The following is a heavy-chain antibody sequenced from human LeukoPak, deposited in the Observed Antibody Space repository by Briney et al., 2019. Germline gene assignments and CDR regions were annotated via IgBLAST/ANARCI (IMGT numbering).Heavy chain of an antibody. CDR2: IKQDGSEK. Sequence: GGSLRLSCAASGFPFSSYWMSWVRQAPGKGLEWVANIKQDGSEKYYVDSVKGRFTISRDNAQNSLYLQMNSLRAEDTAVYYCASSDFLTGYYDYWGQGTLVTVSS. D-gene: IGHD3/OR15-3a*01. CDR3: ASSDFLTGYYDY. J-gene: IGHJ4*02. CDR1: GFPFSSYW. V-gene: IGHV3-7*01.